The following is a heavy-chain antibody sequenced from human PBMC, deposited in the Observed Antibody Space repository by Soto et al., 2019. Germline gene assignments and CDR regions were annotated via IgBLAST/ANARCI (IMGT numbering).Heavy chain of an antibody. D-gene: IGHD2-8*01. CDR3: ARGRTGYCNNGLCFDREFDY. V-gene: IGHV3-20*04. CDR1: GSTFDDYA. CDR2: INWNGGST. J-gene: IGHJ4*02. Sequence: GGSLRLSCAASGSTFDDYAMSWVRQAPGKGLEWVSGINWNGGSTGYADSVKGRFTISRDNAKNSLYLQMNNLRAEDTALYYCARGRTGYCNNGLCFDREFDYWGQGTLVTVSS.